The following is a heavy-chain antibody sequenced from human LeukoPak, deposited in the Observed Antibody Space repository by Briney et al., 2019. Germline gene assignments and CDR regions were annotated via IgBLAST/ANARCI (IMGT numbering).Heavy chain of an antibody. Sequence: PSETLSLTCTVSGASISNYYWIWIRQPAGKGLEWIGLIYTSGNTNYNPSLKGRVTMSVDTSKNQFSLKLSSVTAADTAVYYCARVRGITSMAYFDYWGQGTLVTVSS. V-gene: IGHV4-4*07. CDR1: GASISNYY. CDR2: IYTSGNT. CDR3: ARVRGITSMAYFDY. D-gene: IGHD5-18*01. J-gene: IGHJ4*02.